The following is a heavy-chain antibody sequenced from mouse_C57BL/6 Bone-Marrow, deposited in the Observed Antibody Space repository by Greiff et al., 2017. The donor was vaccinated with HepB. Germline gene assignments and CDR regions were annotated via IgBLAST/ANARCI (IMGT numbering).Heavy chain of an antibody. J-gene: IGHJ3*01. Sequence: EVQLVESGGGLVQSGRSLRLSCATSGFTFSDFYMEWVRQAPGKGLEWIAASRNKANDYTTEYSASVKGRFIVSRDTSQSILYLQMKALRAEDTAIYYCARDAEDGYDGGFAYWGQGTLVTVSA. CDR1: GFTFSDFY. D-gene: IGHD2-2*01. CDR3: ARDAEDGYDGGFAY. CDR2: SRNKANDYTT. V-gene: IGHV7-1*01.